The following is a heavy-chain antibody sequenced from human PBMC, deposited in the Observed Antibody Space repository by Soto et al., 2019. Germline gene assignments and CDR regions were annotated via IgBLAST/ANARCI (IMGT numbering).Heavy chain of an antibody. CDR1: GFSLSSTGVG. Sequence: QITLRESGPTLVKPTQPLTLTCSVSGFSLSSTGVGVAWIRQPPGKALEGLALIYWADEKSYSPSLKSRLTTTQDTSKTPVALKTSNMDPVDTGTYVCGHILQWTQEYFPRWGQGTLGTVSS. J-gene: IGHJ1*01. V-gene: IGHV2-5*02. D-gene: IGHD6-19*01. CDR2: IYWADEK. CDR3: GHILQWTQEYFPR.